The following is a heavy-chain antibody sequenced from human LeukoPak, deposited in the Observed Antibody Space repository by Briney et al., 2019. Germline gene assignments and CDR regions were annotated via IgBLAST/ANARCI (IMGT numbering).Heavy chain of an antibody. V-gene: IGHV3-21*01. CDR2: ISSSTSYI. D-gene: IGHD5-24*01. CDR3: ARDVEMATKDAFDI. CDR1: GFTFNSYS. J-gene: IGHJ3*02. Sequence: GGSLRLSCAASGFTFNSYSMNWVRQAPGKGLEWASSISSSTSYIYYADSVKGRFTISRDNAKNSLYLQMNSLRAEDTAVYYCARDVEMATKDAFDIWGQGTMVTVSS.